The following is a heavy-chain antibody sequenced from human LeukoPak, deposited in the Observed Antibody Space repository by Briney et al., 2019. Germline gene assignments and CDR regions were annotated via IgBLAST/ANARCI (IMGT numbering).Heavy chain of an antibody. CDR3: ARESQVFWHKETNWFDP. CDR1: GYKFVAYY. V-gene: IGHV1-2*06. CDR2: INPDSGDT. D-gene: IGHD3-3*01. Sequence: GASVKVSCKASGYKFVAYYIHWVRQSPGQGLEWLGRINPDSGDTNYAQKFQGRVTMMRDTSSSTAYMELSRLKSDDTAIYYCARESQVFWHKETNWFDPWGHGTLVTVAS. J-gene: IGHJ5*02.